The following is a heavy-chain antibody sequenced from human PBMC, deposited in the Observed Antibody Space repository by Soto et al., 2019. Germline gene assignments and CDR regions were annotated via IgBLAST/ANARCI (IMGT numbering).Heavy chain of an antibody. CDR2: ISYDGSNK. Sequence: QVQLVESGGGVVQPGRSLRLSCAASGFTFSSYGMHWVRQAPGKGLEWVAVISYDGSNKYYADSVKGRFTISRDNSKNTLYLQMNSLRAEDTAVYYCAKLANSGSDYWGQGTLVTVSS. CDR1: GFTFSSYG. V-gene: IGHV3-30*18. J-gene: IGHJ4*02. CDR3: AKLANSGSDY. D-gene: IGHD1-26*01.